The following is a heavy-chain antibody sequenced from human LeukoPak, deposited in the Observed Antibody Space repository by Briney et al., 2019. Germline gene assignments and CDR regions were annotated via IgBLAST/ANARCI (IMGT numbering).Heavy chain of an antibody. CDR1: RFTFSSYG. D-gene: IGHD2-8*01. CDR3: AKDRCSNGIGCYYYYMDV. CDR2: IQYDGSNE. Sequence: TGGSLRLSCAASRFTFSSYGIHWVRQAPGKGLEWVAYIQYDGSNEQYADSVKGRFSISRDNSKNILYLHVSSLRAEDTAVYYCAKDRCSNGIGCYYYYMDVWGKGTTVTISS. V-gene: IGHV3-30*02. J-gene: IGHJ6*03.